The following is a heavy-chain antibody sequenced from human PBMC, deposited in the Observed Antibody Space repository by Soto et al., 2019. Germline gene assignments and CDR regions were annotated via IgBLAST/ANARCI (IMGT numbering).Heavy chain of an antibody. CDR1: GYTFTSYA. CDR3: ARDKYNDFWSGYSDFDY. J-gene: IGHJ4*02. D-gene: IGHD3-3*01. V-gene: IGHV1-3*01. CDR2: INAGNGNT. Sequence: ASVKVSCKASGYTFTSYAMHWVRQAPGQRLEWMGWINAGNGNTKYSQKFQGRVTITRDTSASTAYMELSSLRSEDTALYYCARDKYNDFWSGYSDFDYWCQGTLVTVSS.